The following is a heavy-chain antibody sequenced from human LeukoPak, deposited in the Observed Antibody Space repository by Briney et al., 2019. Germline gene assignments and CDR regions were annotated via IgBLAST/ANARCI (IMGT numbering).Heavy chain of an antibody. CDR1: GGTFSSYA. CDR3: ARWHVVGASPGVYYYYYMDV. Sequence: GASVKVSCKASGGTFSSYAISWVRQAPGQGLEWMGGIIPIFGTANYAQKFQGRVTITTDESTSTAYMELSSLRSEDTAVYYCARWHVVGASPGVYYYYYMDVWGKGTTVTVSS. J-gene: IGHJ6*03. V-gene: IGHV1-69*05. D-gene: IGHD1-26*01. CDR2: IIPIFGTA.